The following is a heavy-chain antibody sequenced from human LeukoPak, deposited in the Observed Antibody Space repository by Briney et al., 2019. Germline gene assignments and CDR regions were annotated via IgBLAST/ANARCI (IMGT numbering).Heavy chain of an antibody. D-gene: IGHD3-10*01. Sequence: PGGSLRLSRAASGLTFSNYAMSWVRQAPGKGLEWVSGISGSAFSTDYADSVKGRFTISRDNSRNTLYLQMNSLRGDDTAVYYCVKGLGVDDNWGQGTLVTVSS. J-gene: IGHJ4*02. CDR2: ISGSAFST. CDR1: GLTFSNYA. CDR3: VKGLGVDDN. V-gene: IGHV3-23*01.